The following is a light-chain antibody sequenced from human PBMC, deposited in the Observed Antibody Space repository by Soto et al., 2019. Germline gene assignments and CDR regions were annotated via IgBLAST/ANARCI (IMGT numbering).Light chain of an antibody. CDR3: QQYGSSPPLT. CDR1: QSVSSNY. Sequence: EIVLTQSPGTLSLSPGERATLSCRASQSVSSNYLAWYQQKPGQAPRLLIYGASSRATGIPDRFSGSGSGTDFTLTISRLEPEDFVVYYCQQYGSSPPLTFGGGTKVESK. V-gene: IGKV3-20*01. J-gene: IGKJ4*01. CDR2: GAS.